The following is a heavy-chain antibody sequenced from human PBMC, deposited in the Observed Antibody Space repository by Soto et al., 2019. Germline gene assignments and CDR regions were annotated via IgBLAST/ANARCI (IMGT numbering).Heavy chain of an antibody. V-gene: IGHV3-30*18. CDR2: ISYDGSNK. Sequence: QVQLVESGGGVVQPGRSLRLSCAASGFTFSSYGMHWVRQAPGKGLEWVAVISYDGSNKYYADSVKGRFTISRDNSKNTLYLQMNSLGAEDTAVYYCAKDLEVRAVAGFDYWGQGTLVTVSS. CDR3: AKDLEVRAVAGFDY. CDR1: GFTFSSYG. J-gene: IGHJ4*02. D-gene: IGHD6-19*01.